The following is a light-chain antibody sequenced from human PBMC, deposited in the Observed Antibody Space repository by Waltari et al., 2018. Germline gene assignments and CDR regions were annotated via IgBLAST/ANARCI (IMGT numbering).Light chain of an antibody. J-gene: IGLJ1*01. CDR2: EVS. V-gene: IGLV2-23*02. Sequence: QSALTQPASVSGSPGQSITISCTGDSRDVDPYNLVSWYQQHPGKAPKLIIYEVSKRPSGVSDRFSATKSGNTASLTISGLQVEDEANYYCCSYAGSSTPVVFGTGTKVTVL. CDR3: CSYAGSSTPVV. CDR1: SRDVDPYNL.